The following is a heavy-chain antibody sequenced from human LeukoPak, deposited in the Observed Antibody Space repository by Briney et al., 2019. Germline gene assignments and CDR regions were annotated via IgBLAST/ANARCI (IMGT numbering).Heavy chain of an antibody. D-gene: IGHD5-12*01. CDR2: INTNTGNP. CDR1: GYTFTSYA. CDR3: ARDLSGIVATHFDY. V-gene: IGHV7-4-1*02. Sequence: ASVKVSCKASGYTFTSYAMNWVRQAPGQGLEWMGWINTNTGNPTYAQGFTGRFVFSLDTSVSTAYLQISSLKAEDTAVYYCARDLSGIVATHFDYWGQGTLVTVSS. J-gene: IGHJ4*02.